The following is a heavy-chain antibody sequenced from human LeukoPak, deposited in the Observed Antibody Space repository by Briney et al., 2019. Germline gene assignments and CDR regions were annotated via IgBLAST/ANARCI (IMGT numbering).Heavy chain of an antibody. J-gene: IGHJ4*02. D-gene: IGHD6-19*01. CDR1: GGSISSDY. V-gene: IGHV4-59*08. Sequence: PSETLSLTCTVSGGSISSDYWSWIRQPPGKGLEWIGYIYYSGRTNYNPSLKSRVTISVDTSKNQFSLKLSSVTAADTAVYYCARYSSGFDYWGQGTLVTVSS. CDR2: IYYSGRT. CDR3: ARYSSGFDY.